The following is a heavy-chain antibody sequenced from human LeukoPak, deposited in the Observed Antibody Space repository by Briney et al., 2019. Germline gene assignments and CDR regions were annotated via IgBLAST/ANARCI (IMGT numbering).Heavy chain of an antibody. V-gene: IGHV4-38-2*02. CDR2: IYHSGST. Sequence: SETLSLTCTVSGYSISSGYYWGWIRQPPGKGLEWIGSIYHSGSTYYNPSLKSRVTMSVDTSKNQFSLKLSSVTAADTAVYYCARVGGHYYGDYYFDYWGQGTLVTVSS. CDR3: ARVGGHYYGDYYFDY. J-gene: IGHJ4*02. D-gene: IGHD4-17*01. CDR1: GYSISSGYY.